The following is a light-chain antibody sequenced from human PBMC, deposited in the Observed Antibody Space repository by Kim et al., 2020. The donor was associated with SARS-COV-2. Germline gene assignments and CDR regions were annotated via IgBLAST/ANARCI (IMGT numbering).Light chain of an antibody. CDR1: QLPATY. V-gene: IGKV3D-20*02. CDR3: QQYNISPWT. Sequence: SLAPGESATLSCKACQLPATYLAWYQHRPGQAPRLLIHDVSTRASGVPDRFSGRGSGTEFTLTISRVEAEDFAVYYCQQYNISPWTFGPGTKLEIK. J-gene: IGKJ1*01. CDR2: DVS.